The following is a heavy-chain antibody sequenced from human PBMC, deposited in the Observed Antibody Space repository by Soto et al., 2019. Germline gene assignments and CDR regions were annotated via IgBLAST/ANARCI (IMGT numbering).Heavy chain of an antibody. Sequence: SVKVSCKASGGTFSSYAISWVRQAPGQGLEWMGGIIPIFGTANYAQKFQGRVTITADESTSTAYMELSSLRSEDTAVYYCAKDPRNYYDGSGFSWFDPWGQGTLVPVSS. CDR2: IIPIFGTA. D-gene: IGHD3-22*01. CDR3: AKDPRNYYDGSGFSWFDP. CDR1: GGTFSSYA. J-gene: IGHJ5*02. V-gene: IGHV1-69*13.